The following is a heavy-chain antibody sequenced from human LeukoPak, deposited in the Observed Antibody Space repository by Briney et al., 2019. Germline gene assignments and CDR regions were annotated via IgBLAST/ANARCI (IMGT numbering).Heavy chain of an antibody. Sequence: PSETLSLTCTVSNYSITSGYYWGWIRPPPGKGLEWIGSIYHSGTTYYNPSLKSRVTISVDTSKNQFSLNLNSVTAADTAVYYCARVPRGYDIFYWGQGTLVTVSS. V-gene: IGHV4-38-2*02. CDR2: IYHSGTT. D-gene: IGHD3-9*01. CDR1: NYSITSGYY. CDR3: ARVPRGYDIFY. J-gene: IGHJ4*02.